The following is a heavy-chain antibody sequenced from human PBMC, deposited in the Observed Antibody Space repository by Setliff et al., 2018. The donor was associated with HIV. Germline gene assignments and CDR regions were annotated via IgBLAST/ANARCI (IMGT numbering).Heavy chain of an antibody. CDR3: ARCYCDSSGPTDAFDI. CDR1: GYTFTDNY. V-gene: IGHV1-46*01. D-gene: IGHD3-22*01. J-gene: IGHJ3*02. Sequence: ASVKVSCKASGYTFTDNYIHWVRQAPGQGLEWMGLINPSGGRTSYAQKFQGRLTMTRDTSRSTVYMELSSLRSEDTAVYYCARCYCDSSGPTDAFDIWGQGTVVTVSS. CDR2: INPSGGRT.